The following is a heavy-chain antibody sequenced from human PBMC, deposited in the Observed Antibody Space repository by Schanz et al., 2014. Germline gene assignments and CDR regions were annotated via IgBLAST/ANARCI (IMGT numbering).Heavy chain of an antibody. Sequence: QVQLVQSGAEVKKPGSSMKVSCKASGGTFSTYPINWLRQAPGQGLEWMGWITDYNGDTNYALKLQGRVTMTTDTSTGTAYMELRSLRSDDTALYYCARGYGDSPTDFWGQGTLVTVSS. CDR1: GGTFSTYP. CDR2: ITDYNGDT. CDR3: ARGYGDSPTDF. D-gene: IGHD4-17*01. V-gene: IGHV1-18*04. J-gene: IGHJ4*02.